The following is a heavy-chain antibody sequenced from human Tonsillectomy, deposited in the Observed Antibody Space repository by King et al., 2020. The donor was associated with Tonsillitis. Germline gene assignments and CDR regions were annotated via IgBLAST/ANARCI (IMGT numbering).Heavy chain of an antibody. CDR1: GFTFDDYG. D-gene: IGHD3-10*01. V-gene: IGHV3-9*01. CDR2: ISWESGSI. CDR3: AKDRDFYYYYMDV. Sequence: DVQLVESGEDVVQPGRSLRLSCAASGFTFDDYGMHWVRQAPGKGLEWVSGISWESGSIAYADSVRGRFTISRDNAKSTLYLQMNSLRVEDTALYYCAKDRDFYYYYMDVWGKGTTVTVSS. J-gene: IGHJ6*03.